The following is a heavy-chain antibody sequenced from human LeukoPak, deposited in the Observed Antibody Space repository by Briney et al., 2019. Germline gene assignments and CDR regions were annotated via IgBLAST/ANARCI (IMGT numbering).Heavy chain of an antibody. CDR1: GFTFDDYG. D-gene: IGHD3-16*01. CDR3: ARDKNDYVWGSPVLTAIPFDY. Sequence: PGGSLRLSCAASGFTFDDYGMSWVRQAPGKGLEWVSGINWNGGSTGYADSVKGRFTISRDNAKNSLYLQMNSLRAEDTALYYCARDKNDYVWGSPVLTAIPFDYWGQGTLVTVSS. CDR2: INWNGGST. J-gene: IGHJ4*02. V-gene: IGHV3-20*04.